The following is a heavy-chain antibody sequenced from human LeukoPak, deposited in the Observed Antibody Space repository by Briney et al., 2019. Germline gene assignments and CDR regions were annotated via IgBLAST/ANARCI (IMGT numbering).Heavy chain of an antibody. D-gene: IGHD2-15*01. Sequence: ASVKVSCKASGYTFTAFYIHWVRQAPGQGLEWMGIINPSAGRTGYAQEFQGRLTMTRDTSTSTVYMELSSLRSEDTAVYYCMRDCSGNTCYSGDWGQGTLVTVSS. J-gene: IGHJ4*02. V-gene: IGHV1-46*01. CDR1: GYTFTAFY. CDR3: MRDCSGNTCYSGD. CDR2: INPSAGRT.